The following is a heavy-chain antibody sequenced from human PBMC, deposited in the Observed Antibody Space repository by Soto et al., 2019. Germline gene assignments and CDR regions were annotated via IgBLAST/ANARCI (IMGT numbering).Heavy chain of an antibody. CDR2: IYWDDDK. CDR3: GHRLVDYDYIWGSYSSAFDY. Sequence: QITLKESGPTLVKPTQTLTLTCSLSGLSLTTNGVGVGWIRQRPGKAVEWLALIYWDDDKRYSPSLKSRLTNAKDTSKNQVVLTMTNMDPADTATYYCGHRLVDYDYIWGSYSSAFDYWGQGTLVTVSS. J-gene: IGHJ4*02. V-gene: IGHV2-5*02. D-gene: IGHD3-16*01. CDR1: GLSLTTNGVG.